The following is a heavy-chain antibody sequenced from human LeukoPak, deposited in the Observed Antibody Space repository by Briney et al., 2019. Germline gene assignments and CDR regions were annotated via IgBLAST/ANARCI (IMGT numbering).Heavy chain of an antibody. Sequence: GGSLRLSCTASGFTFGDYAMSWVRQAPGKGLEWVGFIRRKAYGGTTEYAASVKGRFTISRDDSKFIASLHMNSLRTEDTAVYYCTRLYSESSSWALDNWGQGTLVTVSS. CDR3: TRLYSESSSWALDN. D-gene: IGHD6-13*01. CDR1: GFTFGDYA. J-gene: IGHJ4*02. V-gene: IGHV3-49*04. CDR2: IRRKAYGGTT.